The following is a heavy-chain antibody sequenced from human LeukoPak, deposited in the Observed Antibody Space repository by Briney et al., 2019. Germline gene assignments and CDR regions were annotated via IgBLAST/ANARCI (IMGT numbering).Heavy chain of an antibody. CDR2: IIPIFGTA. CDR3: ATNFLVATIWGLNY. Sequence: SVKVSCKASGGTFSSYAISWVRQAPGQGLEWMGGIIPIFGTANYAQKFQGRVTITADESTSTAYMELSSLRSEDTAVYYCATNFLVATIWGLNYWGQGTLVTVSS. J-gene: IGHJ4*02. D-gene: IGHD5-12*01. V-gene: IGHV1-69*13. CDR1: GGTFSSYA.